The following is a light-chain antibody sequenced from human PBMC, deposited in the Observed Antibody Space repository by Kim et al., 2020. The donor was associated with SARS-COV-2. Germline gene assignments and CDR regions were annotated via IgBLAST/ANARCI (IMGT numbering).Light chain of an antibody. Sequence: QSITISCTGTSRDVGSYNLVSGYQQHPGKAPKIIIYEVNKRPSGVSSRFSGSKSGDTASLTISGLQTEDEADYYCCSYAGSIIHVVFGGGTQLTVL. CDR3: CSYAGSIIHVV. V-gene: IGLV2-23*02. CDR1: SRDVGSYNL. J-gene: IGLJ2*01. CDR2: EVN.